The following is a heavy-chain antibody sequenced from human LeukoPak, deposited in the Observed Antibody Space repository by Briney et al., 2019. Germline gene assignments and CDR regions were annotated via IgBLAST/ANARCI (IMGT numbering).Heavy chain of an antibody. D-gene: IGHD5-18*01. CDR3: ARGTQARQLWLPAIYYYYMDV. Sequence: ASVKVSCKASGYTFTGYYMHWVRQAPGQGLEWMGWINPNSGNTGYAQKFQGRVTITRNTSISTAYMELSSLRSEDTAVYYCARGTQARQLWLPAIYYYYMDVWGKGTTVTVSS. V-gene: IGHV1-8*03. CDR2: INPNSGNT. CDR1: GYTFTGYY. J-gene: IGHJ6*03.